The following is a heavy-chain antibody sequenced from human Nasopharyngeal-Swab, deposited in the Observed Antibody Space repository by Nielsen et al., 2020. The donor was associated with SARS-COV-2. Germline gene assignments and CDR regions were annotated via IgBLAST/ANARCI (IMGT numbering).Heavy chain of an antibody. J-gene: IGHJ4*02. Sequence: GESLKISCAASGFTFSSYWMSWVRQAPGKGLEWVATIKQDGSEKYSVDSVKGRFTISRDNAKNSLYLQMNSLRAEDTAVYYCARDQIGHPYDYVWGTYRYPYFDYWGQGTLVTVSS. CDR1: GFTFSSYW. V-gene: IGHV3-7*01. CDR2: IKQDGSEK. D-gene: IGHD3-16*02. CDR3: ARDQIGHPYDYVWGTYRYPYFDY.